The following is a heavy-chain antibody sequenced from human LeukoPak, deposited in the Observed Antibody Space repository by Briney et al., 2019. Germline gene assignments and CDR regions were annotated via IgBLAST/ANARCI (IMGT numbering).Heavy chain of an antibody. J-gene: IGHJ4*02. Sequence: GGSLRLSCAVSGFTFSGFWMSWSRQAPGKGLEWVASINSDGSEGYYADVVKGRFTISRDNAKNSLYLQINSLRAEDTAVYYCARDKIVGATNFDYWGQGTLVTVSS. V-gene: IGHV3-7*03. D-gene: IGHD1-26*01. CDR2: INSDGSEG. CDR1: GFTFSGFW. CDR3: ARDKIVGATNFDY.